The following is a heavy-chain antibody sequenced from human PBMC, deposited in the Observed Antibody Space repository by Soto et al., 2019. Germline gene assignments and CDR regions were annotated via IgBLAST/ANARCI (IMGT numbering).Heavy chain of an antibody. J-gene: IGHJ6*02. CDR3: AIRDGYGMDV. CDR2: ISWNSGSI. CDR1: GFTFDDYA. V-gene: IGHV3-9*01. Sequence: EVQLVESGGGLVQPGRSLRLSCAASGFTFDDYAMHWVRKVPGKGLEWVSGISWNSGSIGYADSVKGRFTISRDNAKNSLYLQMNSLRAEDTALYYCAIRDGYGMDVWGQGTTVTVS.